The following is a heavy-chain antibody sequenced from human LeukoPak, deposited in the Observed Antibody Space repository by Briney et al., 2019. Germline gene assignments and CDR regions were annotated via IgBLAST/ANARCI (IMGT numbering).Heavy chain of an antibody. CDR2: IYYSGST. CDR3: AREAYSCGYSFDY. CDR1: GGSISSYY. V-gene: IGHV4-59*01. Sequence: SETLSLTCTVSGGSISSYYWSWIRQPPGKGLEWIGYIYYSGSTNYNPSLKSRVTISVDTSKNQFSLKLSSVTAADTAVYYCAREAYSCGYSFDYWGQGTLVTVSS. J-gene: IGHJ4*02. D-gene: IGHD5-18*01.